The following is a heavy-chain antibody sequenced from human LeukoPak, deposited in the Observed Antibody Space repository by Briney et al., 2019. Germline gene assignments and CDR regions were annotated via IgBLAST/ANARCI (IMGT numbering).Heavy chain of an antibody. CDR2: IYYSGIT. D-gene: IGHD3-10*01. V-gene: IGHV4-39*07. CDR1: GGSISSGFYY. Sequence: SETLSLTCTVSGGSISSGFYYWAWIRQPPGKGLEWIGSIYYSGITYYNPSLKSPVTISVDTAKNQFSLKLSSVTAADTAVYYCARADIFYGSGIFFNYWGQGTLVTVSS. CDR3: ARADIFYGSGIFFNY. J-gene: IGHJ4*02.